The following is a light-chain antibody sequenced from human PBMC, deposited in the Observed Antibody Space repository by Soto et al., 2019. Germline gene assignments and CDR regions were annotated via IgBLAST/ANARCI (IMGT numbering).Light chain of an antibody. J-gene: IGLJ1*01. CDR2: DVS. V-gene: IGLV2-14*03. Sequence: QSALTQPASVSGSPGQSITISCTGTGSDVGGYNYVSWYQQHPGKAPQLMIYDVSNRPSGVSNRFSGSKSGNTASLTISGLQAEDEADYYCNSYTSSSTHVFGTGTQLTVL. CDR3: NSYTSSSTHV. CDR1: GSDVGGYNY.